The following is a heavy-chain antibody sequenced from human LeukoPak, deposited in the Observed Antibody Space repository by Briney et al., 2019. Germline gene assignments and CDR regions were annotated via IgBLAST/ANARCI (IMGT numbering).Heavy chain of an antibody. V-gene: IGHV3-23*01. CDR2: MSGSGTT. CDR1: GFTFTTYA. Sequence: PGGSLRLSCAISGFTFTTYAMSWVRQAPGKGLEWVSSMSGSGTTYHADSVKGRFTISRDNAKSSLYLQMNSLRAEDTAVYYCARAEVTGFDAFDIWGQGTMVTVSS. CDR3: ARAEVTGFDAFDI. D-gene: IGHD4-23*01. J-gene: IGHJ3*02.